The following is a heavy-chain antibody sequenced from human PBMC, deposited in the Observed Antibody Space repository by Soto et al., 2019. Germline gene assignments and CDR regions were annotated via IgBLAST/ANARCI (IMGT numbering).Heavy chain of an antibody. J-gene: IGHJ6*02. CDR3: ARALAAAGTTSSYYYYYYGMDV. V-gene: IGHV3-33*01. CDR2: IWYDGSNK. D-gene: IGHD6-13*01. Sequence: GGSLRLSCAASGFTFSSYGMHWVRQSPGKGLEWVAVIWYDGSNKYYADSVKGRFTISRDNSKNTLYLQMNSLRAEDTAVYYCARALAAAGTTSSYYYYYYGMDVWGQGTTVTVPS. CDR1: GFTFSSYG.